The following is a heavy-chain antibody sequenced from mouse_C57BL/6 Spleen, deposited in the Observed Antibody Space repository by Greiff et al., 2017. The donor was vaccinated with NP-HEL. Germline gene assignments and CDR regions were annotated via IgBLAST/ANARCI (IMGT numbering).Heavy chain of an antibody. D-gene: IGHD2-5*01. Sequence: QVQLQQPGAELVKPGASVKLSCKASGYTFTSYWMHWVKQRPGQGLEWIGMIHPNRGSTNYNEKFKSKATLTVDKSSSTSYMQLCSLTSEDSAVYYCARSSNYNFDYWGHGTTLTVSS. V-gene: IGHV1-64*01. CDR1: GYTFTSYW. CDR2: IHPNRGST. J-gene: IGHJ2*01. CDR3: ARSSNYNFDY.